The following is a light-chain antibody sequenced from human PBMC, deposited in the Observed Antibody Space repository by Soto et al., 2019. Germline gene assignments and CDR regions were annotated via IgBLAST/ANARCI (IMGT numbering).Light chain of an antibody. J-gene: IGKJ1*01. CDR2: GAS. CDR1: QTVSSSSLVCRSVSSSC. CDR3: QQYGSSRWT. Sequence: EIVLTQSPGTLSLSPGERATLSCRASQTVSSSSLVCRSVSSSCLAWYQQKRGQAPRLLIYGASSRATGIPDRFSGSGSGTDFTLTFSRLEPEDFAVYYCQQYGSSRWTFGQGTKVDIK. V-gene: IGKV3-20*01.